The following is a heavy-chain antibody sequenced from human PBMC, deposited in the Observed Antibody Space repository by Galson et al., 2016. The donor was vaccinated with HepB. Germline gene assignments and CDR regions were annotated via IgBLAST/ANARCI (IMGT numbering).Heavy chain of an antibody. D-gene: IGHD4-23*01. CDR1: GFTVSSHY. J-gene: IGHJ6*04. CDR2: IYSGGTT. Sequence: SLRLSCAVSGFTVSSHYMSWVRQAPGKGLEWVSVIYSGGTTDYAVSVKGRFTISRDESKNTLYLQVNSLRGDDTAVYFCARDELRYGMDVWGKGTTVTVSS. CDR3: ARDELRYGMDV. V-gene: IGHV3-66*02.